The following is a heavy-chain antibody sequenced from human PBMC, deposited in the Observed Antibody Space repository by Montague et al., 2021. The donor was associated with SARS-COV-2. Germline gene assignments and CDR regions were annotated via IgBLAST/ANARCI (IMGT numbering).Heavy chain of an antibody. Sequence: TLSLTCTVSGGSISSGGYYWSWIRQHPGKGLEWIGYIYYSGSTYYSPSLKSRVTISVDTSKNQFSLKMSSVTAADTAVYYCARSPEPMIILIITSLNWYFDPWGRGTLVTVSS. V-gene: IGHV4-31*03. J-gene: IGHJ2*01. CDR2: IYYSGST. CDR3: ARSPEPMIILIITSLNWYFDP. D-gene: IGHD3-22*01. CDR1: GGSISSGGYY.